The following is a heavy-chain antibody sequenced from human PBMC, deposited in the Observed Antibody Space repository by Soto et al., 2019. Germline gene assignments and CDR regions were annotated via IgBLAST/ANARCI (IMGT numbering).Heavy chain of an antibody. J-gene: IGHJ3*02. CDR2: IYYSGST. Sequence: QVQLQESGPGLVKPSETLSLTCTVSGGSISSYYWSWIRQPPGKGLEWIGYIYYSGSTNYNPSLKSRVTISLETSKNQFALKPGSVTSADTEVYYCARECVVTDIHAFDIWGLWTMVTVSS. V-gene: IGHV4-59*01. CDR1: GGSISSYY. D-gene: IGHD2-21*02. CDR3: ARECVVTDIHAFDI.